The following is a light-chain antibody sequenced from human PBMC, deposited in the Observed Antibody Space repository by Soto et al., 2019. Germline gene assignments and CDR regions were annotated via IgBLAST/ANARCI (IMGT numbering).Light chain of an antibody. CDR1: SSNIGSNT. J-gene: IGLJ3*02. Sequence: QSVLTQAPSVSGTPGQRVTISCSGSSSNIGSNTVSWYQQVPGTAPKVLIYSNVQRPSGVPDRFSGSNSGTSASLAIGGLQSEDEADYYCAAWDGSLNGWVFGGGTKLTVL. CDR2: SNV. V-gene: IGLV1-44*01. CDR3: AAWDGSLNGWV.